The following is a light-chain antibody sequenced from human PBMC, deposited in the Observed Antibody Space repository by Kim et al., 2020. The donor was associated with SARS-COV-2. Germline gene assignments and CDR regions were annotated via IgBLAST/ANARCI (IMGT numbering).Light chain of an antibody. CDR3: QSRDINPNLFV. J-gene: IGLJ1*01. Sequence: SSELTQDPSVSVALGQTVRITCQGDSLTTYYASWYQLKPGQAPILLIYGKEKRPSGIPDRFSGSGSGNTASLTITGAQADDEADYYCQSRDINPNLFVFGSGTKVTVL. CDR2: GKE. CDR1: SLTTYY. V-gene: IGLV3-19*01.